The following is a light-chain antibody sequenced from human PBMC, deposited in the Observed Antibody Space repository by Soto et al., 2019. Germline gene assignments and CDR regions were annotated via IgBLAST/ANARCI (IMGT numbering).Light chain of an antibody. CDR2: DAS. CDR3: QLVDT. Sequence: IVLTQSRATLSLSPGERATLSCRASQSVSSNLAWYQQKPGQAPRLLIYDASNRATGIPARFSGSGSGTDFTLTISGLEAEDFAVYYCQLVDTFGQGTRLEIK. J-gene: IGKJ5*01. V-gene: IGKV3-11*01. CDR1: QSVSSN.